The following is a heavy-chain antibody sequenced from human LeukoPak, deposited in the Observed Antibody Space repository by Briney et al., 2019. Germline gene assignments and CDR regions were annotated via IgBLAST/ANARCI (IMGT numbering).Heavy chain of an antibody. J-gene: IGHJ6*02. D-gene: IGHD6-19*01. CDR1: GYTFTGYY. CDR2: INPNSGGT. V-gene: IGHV1-2*02. CDR3: ARGGSPGIAVAGTTYYYGMDV. Sequence: GASVTVSCKASGYTFTGYYMHWVRQAPGQGLEWMGWINPNSGGTNYAQKFQGRVTMTRDTSTSTAYMELSRLRSDDTAVYYCARGGSPGIAVAGTTYYYGMDVWGQGTTVTVSS.